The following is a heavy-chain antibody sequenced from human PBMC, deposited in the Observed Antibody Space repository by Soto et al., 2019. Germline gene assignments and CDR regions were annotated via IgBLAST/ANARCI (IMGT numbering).Heavy chain of an antibody. V-gene: IGHV3-30-3*01. CDR2: ISYDGSNK. CDR1: GFTFSSYA. Sequence: GGSLRLSCAASGFTFSSYAMHWVRQAPGKGLEWVAVISYDGSNKYYADSVKGRFTISRDNSKNTLYLQMNSLRAEDTAVYYCASLGRITIFGVVITPDYWGQGTLVTVS. J-gene: IGHJ4*02. D-gene: IGHD3-3*01. CDR3: ASLGRITIFGVVITPDY.